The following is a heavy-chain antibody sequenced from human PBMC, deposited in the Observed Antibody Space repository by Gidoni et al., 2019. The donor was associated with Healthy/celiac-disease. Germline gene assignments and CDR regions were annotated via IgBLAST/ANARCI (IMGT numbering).Heavy chain of an antibody. D-gene: IGHD6-19*01. V-gene: IGHV3-30*18. CDR3: AKDRPRAIAVAGNYFDY. Sequence: QVQLVESGGGVVQPGRSLRLSCAASGFTFSSYGMHWVRQAPGKGLEWVAVISYDGSNKYYADSVKGRFTISRDNSKNTLYLQMNSLRAEDTAVYYCAKDRPRAIAVAGNYFDYWGQGTLVTVSS. CDR2: ISYDGSNK. J-gene: IGHJ4*02. CDR1: GFTFSSYG.